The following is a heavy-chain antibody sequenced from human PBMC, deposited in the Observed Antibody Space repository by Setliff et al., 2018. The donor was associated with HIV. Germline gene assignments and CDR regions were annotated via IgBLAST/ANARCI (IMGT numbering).Heavy chain of an antibody. V-gene: IGHV3-30*02. Sequence: GGSLRLSCAASGFSFSDYGMHWVRQAPGKGLEWVAFIWYDGNNIKYADSVKGRFTISRDNSKNTLYLQMNSLRIEDSGAYYCARDSPLSHFDYWGQGILVTVSS. CDR3: ARDSPLSHFDY. J-gene: IGHJ4*02. CDR1: GFSFSDYG. CDR2: IWYDGNNI.